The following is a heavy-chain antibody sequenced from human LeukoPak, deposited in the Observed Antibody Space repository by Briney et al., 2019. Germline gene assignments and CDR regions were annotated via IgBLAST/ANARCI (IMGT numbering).Heavy chain of an antibody. V-gene: IGHV3-30*02. Sequence: PGGSLRLSCAASGFTFSSYGMHWVRQAPGKGLEWVAFIRYDGSNKYYADSVKGRFTISRDNSKNTLYLQMNSPRAEDTAVYYCARDLGEQWLAHASDIWGQGTMVTVSS. D-gene: IGHD6-19*01. J-gene: IGHJ3*02. CDR2: IRYDGSNK. CDR1: GFTFSSYG. CDR3: ARDLGEQWLAHASDI.